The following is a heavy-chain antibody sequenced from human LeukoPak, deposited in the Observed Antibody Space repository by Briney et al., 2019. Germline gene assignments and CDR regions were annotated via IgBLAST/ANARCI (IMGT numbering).Heavy chain of an antibody. Sequence: GESLKISCKGSGYSFTSYWIGWVRPMPGKGLEWMGIIYPGDSDTRYSPSFQGQVTISADKSISTAYLQWSSLKASDTAMYYCASLTTNIAAAGNDAFDIWGQGTMVTVSS. J-gene: IGHJ3*02. CDR3: ASLTTNIAAAGNDAFDI. V-gene: IGHV5-51*01. CDR1: GYSFTSYW. D-gene: IGHD6-13*01. CDR2: IYPGDSDT.